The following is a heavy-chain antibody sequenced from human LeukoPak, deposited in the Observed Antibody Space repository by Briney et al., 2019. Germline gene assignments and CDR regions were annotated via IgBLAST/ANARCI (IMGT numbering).Heavy chain of an antibody. D-gene: IGHD2/OR15-2a*01. CDR1: GVTVSRDY. CDR2: IYSDGKT. Sequence: GGSLRLSCAAPGVTVSRDYMSTVRQAPGKGLEWVSVIYSDGKTYYADSVKGRFTISRHNSKNTLFLQMDSLRTEDTAIYYCAIRMTFGGQGTLVTVSS. V-gene: IGHV3-53*04. J-gene: IGHJ4*02. CDR3: AIRMTF.